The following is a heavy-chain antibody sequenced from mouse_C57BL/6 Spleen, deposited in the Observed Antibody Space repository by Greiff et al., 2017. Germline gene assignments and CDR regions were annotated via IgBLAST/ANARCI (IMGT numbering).Heavy chain of an antibody. CDR2: INYDGGST. CDR1: GFTFSDYY. V-gene: IGHV5-16*01. D-gene: IGHD2-1*01. Sequence: EVMLVESEGGLVQPGSSMKLSCTASGFTFSDYYMAWVRQVPEKGLEWVANINYDGGSTYYLDSLKSRFIISRDNAKNILYLQMSSLKSEDTATYYCAREGNYWYFDVWGTGTTVTVSS. CDR3: AREGNYWYFDV. J-gene: IGHJ1*03.